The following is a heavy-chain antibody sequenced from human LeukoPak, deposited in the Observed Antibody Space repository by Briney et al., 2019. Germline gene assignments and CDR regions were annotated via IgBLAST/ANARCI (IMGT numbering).Heavy chain of an antibody. CDR1: GGSIRSYY. CDR3: ARDEARVLDY. CDR2: VYYRGNT. Sequence: SETLSLTCTVSGGSIRSYYWSWIRQPPGKGLEWIGYVYYRGNTDYNPSLGSRVTISVDTSKNQFSLKVSSVTAADTAVYYCARDEARVLDYWGQGTLVTVSS. J-gene: IGHJ4*02. V-gene: IGHV4-59*01.